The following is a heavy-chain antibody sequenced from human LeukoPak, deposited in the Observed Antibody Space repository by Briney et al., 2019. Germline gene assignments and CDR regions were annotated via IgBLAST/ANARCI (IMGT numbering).Heavy chain of an antibody. D-gene: IGHD3-22*01. V-gene: IGHV3-53*01. CDR3: ARDTYDSSGYKTADY. Sequence: GGSLRLSCAASGFTFSYYYMSWVRQAPGKGLEWVSVIYSGGSTYYADSVKGRFTISRDNSKNTLYLQMNSLRAEDTAVYYCARDTYDSSGYKTADYWGQGTLVTVSS. J-gene: IGHJ4*02. CDR2: IYSGGST. CDR1: GFTFSYYY.